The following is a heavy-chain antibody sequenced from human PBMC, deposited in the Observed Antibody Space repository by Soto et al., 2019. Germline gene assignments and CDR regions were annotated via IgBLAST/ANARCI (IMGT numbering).Heavy chain of an antibody. CDR1: GYSFTDYH. CDR3: ARGDSTDCSNGVCSFFYNHGMDV. CDR2: INPKSGGT. D-gene: IGHD2-8*01. V-gene: IGHV1-2*04. Sequence: ASVKVSCKASGYSFTDYHIHWVRQAPGQGLEWLGRINPKSGGTSTAQKFQGWVTMTTDTSIGTASMELTRLTSDDTAIYYCARGDSTDCSNGVCSFFYNHGMDVWGQGTTVTVSS. J-gene: IGHJ6*02.